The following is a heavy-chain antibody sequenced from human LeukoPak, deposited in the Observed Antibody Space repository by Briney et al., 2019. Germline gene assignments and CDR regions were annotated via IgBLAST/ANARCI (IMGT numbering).Heavy chain of an antibody. CDR1: GGSIGSSSYY. Sequence: SETLSLTCTVSGGSIGSSSYYWGWIRQPPGKGLEWIGSIYYSGSTYYNPSLKSRVTISVDTSKNQFSLKLSSVTAADTAVYYCARAAGAKPGPFDYWGQGTLVTVSS. CDR2: IYYSGST. D-gene: IGHD4/OR15-4a*01. J-gene: IGHJ4*02. V-gene: IGHV4-39*07. CDR3: ARAAGAKPGPFDY.